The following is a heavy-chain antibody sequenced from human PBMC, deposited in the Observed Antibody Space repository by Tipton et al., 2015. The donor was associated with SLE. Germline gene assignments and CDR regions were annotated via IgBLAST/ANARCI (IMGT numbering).Heavy chain of an antibody. D-gene: IGHD6-6*01. CDR2: VFAGVTT. CDR1: GGAMTRGIYY. V-gene: IGHV4-61*02. Sequence: TLSLTCSVSGGAMTRGIYYWSWIRQPAGKGLEWIGRVFAGVTTNYNPSLKSRVTISIDRSKGQFSLKLNSVTAADTAVYYCARFRSSSDDAFDIWGQGIVVTVSS. CDR3: ARFRSSSDDAFDI. J-gene: IGHJ3*02.